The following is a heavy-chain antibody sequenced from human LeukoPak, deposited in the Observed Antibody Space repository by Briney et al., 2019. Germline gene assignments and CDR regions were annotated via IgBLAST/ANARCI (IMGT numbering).Heavy chain of an antibody. CDR2: ISGSGGST. D-gene: IGHD2-21*02. Sequence: GGSLRLSCAASGFTFSSYAMSWVRQAPGKGLEWVSAISGSGGSTYYADSVKGRFTISRDNSKNTLYLQMNSLRAEDTAVYYCARDPDSYCGGDCYPNDYWGQGTLVTVSS. CDR1: GFTFSSYA. J-gene: IGHJ4*02. V-gene: IGHV3-23*01. CDR3: ARDPDSYCGGDCYPNDY.